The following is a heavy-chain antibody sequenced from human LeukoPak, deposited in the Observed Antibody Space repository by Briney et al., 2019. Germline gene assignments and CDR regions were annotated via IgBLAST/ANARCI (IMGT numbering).Heavy chain of an antibody. CDR2: FSGSGDIT. Sequence: GGSLRLSCAASGFTFTSYAMNWVRQAPGKGLEWVSFFSGSGDITYYADSVKGRFTISRDNSKNTLYLQMNSLRAEDTALYYCAKSRGESRGASNYWGQGTLVTVSS. D-gene: IGHD1-26*01. CDR1: GFTFTSYA. J-gene: IGHJ4*02. V-gene: IGHV3-23*01. CDR3: AKSRGESRGASNY.